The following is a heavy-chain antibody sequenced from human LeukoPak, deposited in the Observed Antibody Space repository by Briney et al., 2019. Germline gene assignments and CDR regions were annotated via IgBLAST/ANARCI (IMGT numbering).Heavy chain of an antibody. J-gene: IGHJ4*02. CDR1: GFTFSSYG. Sequence: GGSLRLSCAASGFTFSSYGMHWVRQAPGKGLEWVAVISFDGSDKYYADSVTGRSTISRDDSKNMLYLQMNSLRAEDTAVYYCAKDLGGTYFDYWGQGTLVTVSS. D-gene: IGHD1-26*01. CDR3: AKDLGGTYFDY. CDR2: ISFDGSDK. V-gene: IGHV3-30*18.